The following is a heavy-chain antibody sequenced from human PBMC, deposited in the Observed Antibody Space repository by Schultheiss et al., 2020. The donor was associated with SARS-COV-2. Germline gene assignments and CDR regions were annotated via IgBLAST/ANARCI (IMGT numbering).Heavy chain of an antibody. D-gene: IGHD4-17*01. V-gene: IGHV3-21*01. CDR1: GFTFGDYA. CDR2: ISSSSSYI. CDR3: ARGGSYGELLWYFDY. J-gene: IGHJ4*01. Sequence: GESLKISCTASGFTFGDYAMSWFRQAPGKGLEWVSSISSSSSYIYYADSVKGRFTISRDNAKNSLYLQMNSLRAEDTAVYYCARGGSYGELLWYFDYWGHGTLVTVSS.